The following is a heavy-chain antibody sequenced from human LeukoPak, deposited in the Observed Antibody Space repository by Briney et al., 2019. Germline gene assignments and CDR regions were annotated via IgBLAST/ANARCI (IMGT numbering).Heavy chain of an antibody. CDR3: AKDYTLRAGDRDAFDI. D-gene: IGHD2-21*01. CDR1: GFTFSRYG. CDR2: IRYDGTNK. Sequence: GGSLRLSCAASGFTFSRYGMHWVRQAPGKGLEWVAFIRYDGTNKEYADSVKGRFTISRDNSKNTVYLLMNSLRAEDTAVYYCAKDYTLRAGDRDAFDIWGQGTMVTVSS. V-gene: IGHV3-30*02. J-gene: IGHJ3*02.